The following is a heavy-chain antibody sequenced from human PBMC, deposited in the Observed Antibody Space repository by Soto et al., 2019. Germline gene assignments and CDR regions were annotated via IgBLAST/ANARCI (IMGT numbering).Heavy chain of an antibody. Sequence: ASVKVSCKASGYTFTSYGISWVRQAPGQGLEWMGWISAYNGNTNYAQKLQGRVTMTTDTSTSTAYMELRSLRSDDTAVYYCARDRYYYGSGTYYYYGMDVWGQGTTVTVPS. V-gene: IGHV1-18*04. CDR2: ISAYNGNT. D-gene: IGHD3-10*01. J-gene: IGHJ6*02. CDR1: GYTFTSYG. CDR3: ARDRYYYGSGTYYYYGMDV.